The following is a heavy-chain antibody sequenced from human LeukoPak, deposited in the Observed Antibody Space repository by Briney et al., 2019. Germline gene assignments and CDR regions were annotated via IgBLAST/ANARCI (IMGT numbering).Heavy chain of an antibody. V-gene: IGHV4-30-4*01. J-gene: IGHJ4*02. CDR3: ARAAGLGYCSGGSCTTTFGY. D-gene: IGHD2-15*01. CDR1: GGSISSGDYY. Sequence: PSETLSLTCTVSGGSISSGDYYWNWIRQPPGKGLEWIGYIYYSGSTYYNPSLKSRVTISVDTSKNQFSLRLSSVTAADTAVYYCARAAGLGYCSGGSCTTTFGYWGQGTLVTVSS. CDR2: IYYSGST.